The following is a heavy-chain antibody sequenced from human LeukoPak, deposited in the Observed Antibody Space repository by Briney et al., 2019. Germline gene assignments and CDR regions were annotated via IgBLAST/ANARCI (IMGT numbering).Heavy chain of an antibody. Sequence: GGSLRLSCAASGFTFSSYWMSWVRQAPGKGLEWVSYISSSGSTIYYADSVKGRFTISRDNAKNSLYLQMNSLRAEDTAVYYCARGVYYGSGPNWFDPWGQGTLVTVSS. V-gene: IGHV3-48*04. J-gene: IGHJ5*02. CDR2: ISSSGSTI. CDR3: ARGVYYGSGPNWFDP. CDR1: GFTFSSYW. D-gene: IGHD3-10*01.